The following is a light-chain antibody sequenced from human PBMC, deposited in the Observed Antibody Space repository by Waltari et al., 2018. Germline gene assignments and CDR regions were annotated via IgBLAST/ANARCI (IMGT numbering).Light chain of an antibody. V-gene: IGKV1-39*01. CDR3: QQSYSLPPT. CDR1: QTVSNY. Sequence: DIQMTQSPPSLSASVGDRVPISCRASQTVSNYLNWFQQKSGKAPKLLIYAASTLQGGVPPRFTGSGAGTDFTLTITSLQPEDFATYYCQQSYSLPPTFGQGTKVEVK. CDR2: AAS. J-gene: IGKJ1*01.